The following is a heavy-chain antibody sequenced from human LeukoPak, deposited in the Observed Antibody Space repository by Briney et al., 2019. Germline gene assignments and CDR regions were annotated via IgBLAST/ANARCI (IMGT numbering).Heavy chain of an antibody. V-gene: IGHV4-61*01. Sequence: SETLSLTCTVSGGSVSNGNYYWSWLRQPPGKALEWVGYIYYSGSANYNPSLEGRVTISVDTSKNQFSVKLSSVTAADTAVYYCARSQNYYGSGDYWSQGTLVTVSS. CDR2: IYYSGSA. CDR3: ARSQNYYGSGDY. CDR1: GGSVSNGNYY. D-gene: IGHD3-10*01. J-gene: IGHJ4*02.